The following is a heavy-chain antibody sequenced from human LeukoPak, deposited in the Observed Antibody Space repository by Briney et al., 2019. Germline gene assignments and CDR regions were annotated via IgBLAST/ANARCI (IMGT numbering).Heavy chain of an antibody. J-gene: IGHJ6*03. Sequence: SETLSLTCVVSGGSISSSSYYWGWVRQPPGKGLEWIGSIHYPGSTYSNPSLKSRVTLSEDTSKNQFSLKLSSVTAADTAVYYCARQSYGSGTDNYYTDVWGKGTTVTVS. CDR2: IHYPGST. CDR3: ARQSYGSGTDNYYTDV. V-gene: IGHV4-39*01. CDR1: GGSISSSSYY. D-gene: IGHD3-10*01.